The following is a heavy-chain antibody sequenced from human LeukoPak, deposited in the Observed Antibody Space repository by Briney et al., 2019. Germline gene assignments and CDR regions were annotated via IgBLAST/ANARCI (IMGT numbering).Heavy chain of an antibody. D-gene: IGHD3-10*01. Sequence: PSETLSLTCTVSGGSISSGGYYWSWIRPHPGKGLEWIGYIYYSGSTYYNPSLKSRVTISVDTSKNQFSLKLSSVTAADTAVYYCARDGISGGFDPWGQGTLVTVSS. CDR2: IYYSGST. CDR1: GGSISSGGYY. V-gene: IGHV4-31*03. J-gene: IGHJ5*02. CDR3: ARDGISGGFDP.